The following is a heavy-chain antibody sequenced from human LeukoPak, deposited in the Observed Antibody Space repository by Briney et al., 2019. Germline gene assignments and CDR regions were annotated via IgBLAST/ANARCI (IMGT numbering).Heavy chain of an antibody. CDR1: GFTFSSNA. J-gene: IGHJ4*01. CDR3: AKDAHSGSYFDY. D-gene: IGHD1-26*01. CDR2: ISGTGGTT. Sequence: HPGGSLRLSCAAPGFTFSSNAMCWVHQAPGKGLEWVSLISGTGGTTYYADSVKGRLTISRDNSKNTLYLQMNSLRVEDTAVYYCAKDAHSGSYFDYWGQGILVTVSS. V-gene: IGHV3-23*01.